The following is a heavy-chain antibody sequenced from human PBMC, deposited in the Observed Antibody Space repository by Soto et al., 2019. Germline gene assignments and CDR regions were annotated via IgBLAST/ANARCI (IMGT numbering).Heavy chain of an antibody. D-gene: IGHD2-2*01. J-gene: IGHJ6*02. Sequence: GGSLRLSCAASGFTFSSYAMHWVRQAPGKGLEWVAVISYDGSNKYYADSVKGRFTISRDNSKNTLYLQMNSLRAEDTAVYYCARFPRDSTQYYYYYCMDVWGQGTTVTVSS. CDR1: GFTFSSYA. CDR3: ARFPRDSTQYYYYYCMDV. V-gene: IGHV3-30-3*01. CDR2: ISYDGSNK.